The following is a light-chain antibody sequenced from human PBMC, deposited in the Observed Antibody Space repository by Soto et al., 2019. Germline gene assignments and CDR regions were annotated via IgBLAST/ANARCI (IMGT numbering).Light chain of an antibody. V-gene: IGKV1-12*01. J-gene: IGKJ4*01. CDR3: QQASSFPRT. Sequence: IQITQSPSSVSASVGDTVTITCRASQLISSWLAWYQQKPGKAPKLLIYAASNLQSGVPSRFSGSESGTDFTLTISSLQPEDFATYFCQQASSFPRTFGGGTKVEI. CDR2: AAS. CDR1: QLISSW.